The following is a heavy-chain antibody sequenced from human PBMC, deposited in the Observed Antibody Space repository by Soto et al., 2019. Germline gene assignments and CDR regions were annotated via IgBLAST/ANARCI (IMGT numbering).Heavy chain of an antibody. J-gene: IGHJ4*02. CDR1: GFTFSSHA. CDR3: ARDDECGSDCELGY. CDR2: ISSDGSNK. V-gene: IGHV3-30-3*01. Sequence: QVQLVESGGGVVQPGRSLRLSCSVSGFTFSSHAMHWVRQAPGKGLEWVALISSDGSNKYYADSVKGRFTTSRDNSKNTMYLQMNSLRVEDTAVYYCARDDECGSDCELGYWGQGALVTVSS. D-gene: IGHD1-26*01.